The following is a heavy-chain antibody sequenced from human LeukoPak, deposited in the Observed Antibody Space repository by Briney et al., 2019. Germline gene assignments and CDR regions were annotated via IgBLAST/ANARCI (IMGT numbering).Heavy chain of an antibody. CDR1: GGSFSGYY. Sequence: SETLSLTCAVYGGSFSGYYWSWIRQPPGKGLEWIGEINHSGSTNYNPPLKSRVTISVDTSKNQFSLKLSSVTAADTAVYYCARGPHTGVNYYDSSGYYYWGQGTLVTVSS. J-gene: IGHJ4*02. CDR2: INHSGST. D-gene: IGHD3-22*01. CDR3: ARGPHTGVNYYDSSGYYY. V-gene: IGHV4-34*01.